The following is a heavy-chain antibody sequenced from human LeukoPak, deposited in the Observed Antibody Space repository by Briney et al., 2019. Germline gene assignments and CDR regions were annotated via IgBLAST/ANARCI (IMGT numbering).Heavy chain of an antibody. CDR2: ISSSGSTI. CDR3: AELGITMIGGV. J-gene: IGHJ6*04. Sequence: GGSLRLSCAASGFTFSSYEMNWVRQAPGKGLEWVSYISSSGSTIYYADSVKGRFTISRDNAKNSLYLQMNSLRAEDTTVYYCAELGITMIGGVWGKGTTVTISS. CDR1: GFTFSSYE. D-gene: IGHD3-10*02. V-gene: IGHV3-48*03.